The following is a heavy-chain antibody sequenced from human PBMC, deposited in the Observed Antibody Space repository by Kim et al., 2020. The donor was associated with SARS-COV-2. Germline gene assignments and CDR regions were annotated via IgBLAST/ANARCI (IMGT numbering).Heavy chain of an antibody. CDR3: AAHFWSGYYMGENWFDP. D-gene: IGHD3-3*02. CDR1: GGSISSGGYY. V-gene: IGHV4-31*03. J-gene: IGHJ5*02. CDR2: IYYSGST. Sequence: SETLSLTCTVSGGSISSGGYYWSWIRQHPGKGLEWIGYIYYSGSTYYNPSLKSRVTISVDTSKNQFSLKLSSVTAADTAVYYCAAHFWSGYYMGENWFDPWGQGTLVTVSS.